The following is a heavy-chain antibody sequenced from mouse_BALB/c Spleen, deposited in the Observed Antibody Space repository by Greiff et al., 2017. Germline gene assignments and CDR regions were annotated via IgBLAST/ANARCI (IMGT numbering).Heavy chain of an antibody. V-gene: IGHV5-6-3*01. J-gene: IGHJ4*01. CDR3: ARDRYRGAMDY. CDR2: INSNGGST. D-gene: IGHD2-14*01. CDR1: GFTFSRYG. Sequence: EVMLVESGGGLVQPGGSLKLSCAASGFTFSRYGMSWVRLTPDKRLELVATINSNGGSTYYPDSVKGRFTISRDNAKNTLYLQMSSLKSEDTAMYYCARDRYRGAMDYWGQGTSVTVSS.